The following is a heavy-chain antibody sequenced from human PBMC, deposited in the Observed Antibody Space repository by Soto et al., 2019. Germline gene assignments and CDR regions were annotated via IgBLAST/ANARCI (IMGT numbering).Heavy chain of an antibody. CDR2: ISSSGSYI. J-gene: IGHJ4*02. CDR1: GFTFSSHS. Sequence: GGSLRLSCAASGFTFSSHSMNWVRQAPGKGLEWVSSISSSGSYIYYADSLEGRFAISRDNAKNSLYLQMNSLRAEDTAVYYCASIPGGPPLRYFDYWGQGTLVTVSS. V-gene: IGHV3-21*01. CDR3: ASIPGGPPLRYFDY. D-gene: IGHD3-10*01.